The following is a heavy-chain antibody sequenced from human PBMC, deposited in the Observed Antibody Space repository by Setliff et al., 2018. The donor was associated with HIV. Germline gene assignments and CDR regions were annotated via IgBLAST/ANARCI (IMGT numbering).Heavy chain of an antibody. CDR1: GGSIRSNSYY. D-gene: IGHD3-10*01. J-gene: IGHJ4*02. CDR2: VSHTGST. Sequence: PSETLSLTCNVSGGSIRSNSYYWGWIRQPPGKGLEWIGDVSHTGSTNYNPSLKSRITISADTPKNQFSLKLSSVTAADTAVYYCALSSGSYYNALDNWGQGTLVTVSS. V-gene: IGHV4-39*01. CDR3: ALSSGSYYNALDN.